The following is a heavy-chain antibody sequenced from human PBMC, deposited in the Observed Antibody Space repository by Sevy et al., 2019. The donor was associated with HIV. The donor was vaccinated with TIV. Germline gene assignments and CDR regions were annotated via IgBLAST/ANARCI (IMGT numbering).Heavy chain of an antibody. J-gene: IGHJ6*03. Sequence: SESLSLTCTVSGGSISSSSYCWGWIRQPPGKGLEWIGSIYYSGSTYYNPSLKSRVTISVDTSKNQFSLKLSSVTAADTAVYYCARLSSGYGSGSWGWYYYYYMDVWGKGTTVTVSS. CDR2: IYYSGST. CDR1: GGSISSSSYC. D-gene: IGHD3-10*01. V-gene: IGHV4-39*01. CDR3: ARLSSGYGSGSWGWYYYYYMDV.